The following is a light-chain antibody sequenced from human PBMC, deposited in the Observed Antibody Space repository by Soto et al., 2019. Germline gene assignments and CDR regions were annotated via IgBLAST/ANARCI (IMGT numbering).Light chain of an antibody. V-gene: IGLV1-51*01. CDR1: SSNIGNNY. CDR3: GTWDSSLSAGV. CDR2: DNN. J-gene: IGLJ1*01. Sequence: QSALTQPPSVSAAPGQQVTISCSGSSSNIGNNYVSWYQQLPGTAPKLLIYDNNKRPSGIPDRFSGSKSGTSATLGITGLQTGDEADFYCGTWDSSLSAGVFGTGTKLTVL.